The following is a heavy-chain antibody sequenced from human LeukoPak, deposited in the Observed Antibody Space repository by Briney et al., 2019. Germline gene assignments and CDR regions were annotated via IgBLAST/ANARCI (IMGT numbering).Heavy chain of an antibody. J-gene: IGHJ4*02. CDR3: AKGRILWFGEQSDFDY. CDR2: ISDSGAYT. CDR1: GFTFTKYG. Sequence: GGSLRLSCAASGFTFTKYGMSWVRQAPGKGLEWISTISDSGAYTYYADFVKGRFTFSRDNSKNMVFVEVNSLRAEDTATYFCAKGRILWFGEQSDFDYWGQGTLVTVSS. D-gene: IGHD3-10*01. V-gene: IGHV3-23*01.